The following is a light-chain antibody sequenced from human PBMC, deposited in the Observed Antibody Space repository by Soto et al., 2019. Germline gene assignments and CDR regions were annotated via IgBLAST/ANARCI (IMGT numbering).Light chain of an antibody. Sequence: QSVLTQPPLASETPGQRVTISCSGSSSNIGRNTVNWYQQLPGTAPKLVIYSNNQRPSGVPDRFSGSKSGTSGSLAISGLQSEDEADYYCAAWDNSLSEYVFGTGTKVTVL. CDR1: SSNIGRNT. CDR2: SNN. J-gene: IGLJ1*01. V-gene: IGLV1-44*01. CDR3: AAWDNSLSEYV.